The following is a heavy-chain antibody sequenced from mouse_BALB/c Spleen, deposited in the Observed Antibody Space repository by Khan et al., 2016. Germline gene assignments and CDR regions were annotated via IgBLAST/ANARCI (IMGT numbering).Heavy chain of an antibody. V-gene: IGHV3-6*01. CDR3: ASNWEGWYFDV. J-gene: IGHJ1*01. CDR2: ISYDGSN. D-gene: IGHD4-1*01. CDR1: GYSITSGYY. Sequence: EVKLLESGPGLVKPSQSLSLTCSVTGYSITSGYYWNWIRQFPGNKLEWMGYISYDGSNNYNPSLKNRIYITRDTSKNQFFLKLNSVTTEDTATYYCASNWEGWYFDVWGAGTTVTVSS.